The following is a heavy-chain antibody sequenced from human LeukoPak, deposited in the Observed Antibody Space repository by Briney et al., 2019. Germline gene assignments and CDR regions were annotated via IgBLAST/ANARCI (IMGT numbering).Heavy chain of an antibody. CDR2: LDSDGNT. CDR1: GFTVITND. D-gene: IGHD1-14*01. J-gene: IGHJ4*02. CDR3: ARGVEPLAANTLAY. Sequence: GGSLRLSCAASGFTVITNDMTWVRQAPGKGLEWVSVLDSDGNTKYAASLQGRFTISRDNSQNTPYLEINSLSHDDTAVYYCARGVEPLAANTLAYWGQGTLVTVSS. V-gene: IGHV3-53*01.